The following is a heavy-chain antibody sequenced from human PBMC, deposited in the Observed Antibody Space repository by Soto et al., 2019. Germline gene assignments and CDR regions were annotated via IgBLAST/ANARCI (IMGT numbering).Heavy chain of an antibody. V-gene: IGHV5-51*01. J-gene: IGHJ6*02. CDR3: ARRGGYCSGGSCSAYYYYGMDV. CDR2: IYPGDSDT. Sequence: GESLKISCKGSGYTFTDYWIGWVRQMPGKGLEWMGIIYPGDSDTRYSPSFQGQVTISADKSISTAYLQWSSLKASDTAMYYCARRGGYCSGGSCSAYYYYGMDVWGQGTTVTVSS. D-gene: IGHD2-15*01. CDR1: GYTFTDYW.